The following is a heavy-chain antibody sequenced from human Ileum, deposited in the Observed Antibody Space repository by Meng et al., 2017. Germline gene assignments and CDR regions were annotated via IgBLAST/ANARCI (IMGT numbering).Heavy chain of an antibody. D-gene: IGHD3-22*01. J-gene: IGHJ4*02. CDR1: GTG. V-gene: IGHV4-4*02. CDR2: IFQSGRT. CDR3: ATSNDRDVYYLGY. Sequence: QAQLQEPRPLPVNSSGTRFLPCAVSGTGWSWVHQPPGKGLECVGEIFQSGRTNYNPSLKSLVTISIDKYKSQISLQLSAVTAADTAVYSCATSNDRDVYYLGYWGQGTLVTVSS.